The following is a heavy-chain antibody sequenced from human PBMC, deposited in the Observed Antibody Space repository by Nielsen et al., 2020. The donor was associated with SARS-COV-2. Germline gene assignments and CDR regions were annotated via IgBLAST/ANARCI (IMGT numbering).Heavy chain of an antibody. J-gene: IGHJ4*02. CDR2: IYASGST. Sequence: SWVRQAPGKGLEWIGYIYASGSTDHNPSLESRVSISLDTSKNQFSLNLRSVTAADTAVYYCARGWHGSGLRYWGQGARVTVSS. V-gene: IGHV4-30-4*08. D-gene: IGHD3-10*01. CDR3: ARGWHGSGLRY.